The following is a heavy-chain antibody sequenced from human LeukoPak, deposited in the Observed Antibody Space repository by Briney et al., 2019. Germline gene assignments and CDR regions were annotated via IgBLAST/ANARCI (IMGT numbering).Heavy chain of an antibody. D-gene: IGHD3-22*01. V-gene: IGHV7-4-1*02. CDR2: INTNTGNP. CDR1: GYTFTNYA. J-gene: IGHJ4*02. Sequence: ASVKVSCKASGYTFTNYAMNWVRQAPGQGLEWMGWINTNTGNPAYAQGFTGRFVFSLDTSVSTAYLQISSLKAEDTAAYYCARDGAMSSGYYSDYWGQGTLVTVSS. CDR3: ARDGAMSSGYYSDY.